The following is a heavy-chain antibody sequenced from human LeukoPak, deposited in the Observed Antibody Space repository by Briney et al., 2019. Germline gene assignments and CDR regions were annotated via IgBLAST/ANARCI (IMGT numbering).Heavy chain of an antibody. CDR3: AKLKNDFSHYYYYYMDV. CDR1: GYSISSGHY. CDR2: TYHSGTA. J-gene: IGHJ6*03. D-gene: IGHD2-21*02. Sequence: PSETLSLTCAVSGYSISSGHYWGWIRQPPGKGLEWIGSTYHSGTAYYNPSLKSRVTISVDTSKSQFSLNLSSVTAADTAVYYCAKLKNDFSHYYYYYMDVWGKGTTVTVSS. V-gene: IGHV4-38-2*01.